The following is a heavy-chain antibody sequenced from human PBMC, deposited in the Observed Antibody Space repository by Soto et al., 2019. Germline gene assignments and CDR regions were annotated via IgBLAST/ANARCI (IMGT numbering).Heavy chain of an antibody. D-gene: IGHD3-10*01. J-gene: IGHJ6*02. CDR2: IDPGDSDT. CDR3: AARVGSSPLYYYGMDA. V-gene: IGHV5-51*01. Sequence: GESLKISCKGSGYRFTSYWIGWVRQMPGKGLEWMGIIDPGDSDTRYSPSFQGQVTISVDKSISTAYLQWSSLKASDTAMYYCAARVGSSPLYYYGMDAWGQGTTVTVSS. CDR1: GYRFTSYW.